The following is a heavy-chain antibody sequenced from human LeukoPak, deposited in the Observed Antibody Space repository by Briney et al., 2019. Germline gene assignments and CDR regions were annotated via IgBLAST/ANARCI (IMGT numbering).Heavy chain of an antibody. D-gene: IGHD6-19*01. CDR3: ARGTRDSSGWYDLDY. V-gene: IGHV3-21*01. CDR2: ISSSSSYI. J-gene: IGHJ4*02. CDR1: GFTFSSYS. Sequence: GGSLRLSCAASGFTFSSYSMNWVRQAPGKGLEWVSSISSSSSYIYYADSVKGRFTISRDNAKNSLYLQMNSLRAEDTAVYYCARGTRDSSGWYDLDYWGQGTLVTVSS.